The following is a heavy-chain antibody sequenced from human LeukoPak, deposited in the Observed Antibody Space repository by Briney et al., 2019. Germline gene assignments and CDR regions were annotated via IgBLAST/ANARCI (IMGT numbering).Heavy chain of an antibody. J-gene: IGHJ4*02. D-gene: IGHD1-1*01. Sequence: SETLSLTCTVSGGSISSGGYYWSWIRQHPGKGLEWIGYIYYSGSTYYIPSLKSRVTISVDTSKNQFSLKLSSVTAADTAVYYCAQSYNWNYYYWGQGTLVTVSS. V-gene: IGHV4-31*03. CDR3: AQSYNWNYYY. CDR2: IYYSGST. CDR1: GGSISSGGYY.